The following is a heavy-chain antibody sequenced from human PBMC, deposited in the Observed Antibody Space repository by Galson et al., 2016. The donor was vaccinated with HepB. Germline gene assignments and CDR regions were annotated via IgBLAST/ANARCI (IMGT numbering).Heavy chain of an antibody. CDR2: IKQDESEK. Sequence: SLRLSCAASGFTFTTYWMSWVRQAPGKGLEWVANIKQDESEKFYVDSVKGRFTVSRDNAKNSLFLQIRGLRTEDTAVYFCATFIEEHSSFESWGQGTQVTVSS. CDR3: ATFIEEHSSFES. D-gene: IGHD4-11*01. CDR1: GFTFTTYW. V-gene: IGHV3-7*01. J-gene: IGHJ4*02.